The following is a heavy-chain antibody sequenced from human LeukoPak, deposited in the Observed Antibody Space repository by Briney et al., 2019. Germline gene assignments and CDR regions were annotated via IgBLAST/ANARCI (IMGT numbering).Heavy chain of an antibody. CDR2: INPNSGGT. CDR3: ARDGDAGAFDI. CDR1: GYTFTAYY. D-gene: IGHD7-27*01. Sequence: ASVKVSCRTSGYTFTAYYIHWVRQAPGQGLEWMGWINPNSGGTNYAQKFQGRVTMTRDTSIRTAYMELSRLRSDDTAVYYCARDGDAGAFDIWGQGTMVTVSS. J-gene: IGHJ3*02. V-gene: IGHV1-2*02.